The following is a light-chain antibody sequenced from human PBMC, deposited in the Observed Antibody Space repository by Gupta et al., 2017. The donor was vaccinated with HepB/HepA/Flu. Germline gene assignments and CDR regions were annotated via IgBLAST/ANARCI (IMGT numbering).Light chain of an antibody. CDR1: GSNIGSNF. J-gene: IGLJ2*01. Sequence: SVLTQAPSASGTPGQRVTISCSGSGSNIGSNFVGWYQQFPGTAPKLLIYRDMQRPSGVSDRFSGAKTGTSASLAISGLRSEDEADYFCAAWDDSLSNVIIGGGTRLTVL. V-gene: IGLV1-47*01. CDR2: RDM. CDR3: AAWDDSLSNVI.